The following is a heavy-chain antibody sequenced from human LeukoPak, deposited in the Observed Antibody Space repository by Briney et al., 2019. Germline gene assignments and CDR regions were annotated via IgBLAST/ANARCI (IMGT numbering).Heavy chain of an antibody. CDR2: ISSSSSTI. D-gene: IGHD5-18*01. Sequence: GGSLRLSCAASGFTFSSYSMNWVRQAPGKGLEWVSYISSSSSTIYYADSVKGRFTISRDNAKNSLYLQMNSLRAEDTAVYYCARDHVDTAMVNVYWGQGTLVTVSS. J-gene: IGHJ4*02. V-gene: IGHV3-48*01. CDR1: GFTFSSYS. CDR3: ARDHVDTAMVNVY.